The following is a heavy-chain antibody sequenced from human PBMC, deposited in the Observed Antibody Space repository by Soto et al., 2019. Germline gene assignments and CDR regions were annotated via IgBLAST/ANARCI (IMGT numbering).Heavy chain of an antibody. CDR2: IYSGGST. D-gene: IGHD3-10*01. CDR1: GFTVSSNY. CDR3: ARDGRFGELFRPYGMDV. V-gene: IGHV3-53*02. Sequence: EVQLVETGGGLIQPGGSLRLSCAASGFTVSSNYMSWVRQAPGKGLEWVSVIYSGGSTYYADSVKGRFTISRDNSKNTMYLQMNSLRAEDTAVYYCARDGRFGELFRPYGMDVWGQGTTDTVSS. J-gene: IGHJ6*02.